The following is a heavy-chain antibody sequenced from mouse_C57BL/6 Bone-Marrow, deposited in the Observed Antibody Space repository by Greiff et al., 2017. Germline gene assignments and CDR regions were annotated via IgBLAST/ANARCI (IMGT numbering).Heavy chain of an antibody. Sequence: QVQLQQPGAELVRPGTSVKLSCKASGYTFTSYWMHWVKQRPGQGLEWIGVIDPSDSYTNYNQKFKGKATLTVDTSSSTAYMQLSSLTSEDAAVYYCAREECDYGSSYRGYYYAMDYWGQGTSVTVSS. J-gene: IGHJ4*01. CDR1: GYTFTSYW. CDR2: IDPSDSYT. D-gene: IGHD1-1*01. CDR3: AREECDYGSSYRGYYYAMDY. V-gene: IGHV1-59*01.